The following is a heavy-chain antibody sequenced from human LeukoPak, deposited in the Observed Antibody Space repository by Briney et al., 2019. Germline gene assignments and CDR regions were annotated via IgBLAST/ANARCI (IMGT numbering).Heavy chain of an antibody. CDR1: GGSISSYY. J-gene: IGHJ2*01. V-gene: IGHV4-59*12. CDR2: IYYSGST. D-gene: IGHD6-25*01. CDR3: ARDRGYSSGYFDL. Sequence: PSETLSLTCTVSGGSISSYYWSWLRQPPGKGLEWIGYIYYSGSTNYNPSLKSRVTISVDTSKNQFSLKLSSVTAADTAVYYCARDRGYSSGYFDLWGRGTLVTVSS.